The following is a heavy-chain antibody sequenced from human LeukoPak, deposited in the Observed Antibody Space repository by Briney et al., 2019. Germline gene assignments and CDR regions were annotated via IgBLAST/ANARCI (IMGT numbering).Heavy chain of an antibody. J-gene: IGHJ6*03. CDR1: GGSFSDFY. CDR2: INHSGNT. Sequence: SETLSLTCAVYGGSFSDFYCTWIRQPPGKGLEWIGEINHSGNTKYNPSLKSRVTILLDTSKNQFSLKVRSVTAADTAVYYCATTRGVITLDGSHYYIDVWGKGTTVTVSS. D-gene: IGHD3-10*01. CDR3: ATTRGVITLDGSHYYIDV. V-gene: IGHV4-34*01.